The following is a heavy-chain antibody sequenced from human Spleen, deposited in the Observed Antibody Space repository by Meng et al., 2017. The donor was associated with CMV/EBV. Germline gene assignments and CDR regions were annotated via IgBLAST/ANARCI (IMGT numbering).Heavy chain of an antibody. Sequence: FTFSSYAMNWVRQAPGKGLEWVSAISGSGGSTYYADSVKGRFTISRDNSKNTLYLQMNSLRAEDTAVYYCAKVVTYSSSAGGSYYFDYWGQGTLVTVSS. CDR2: ISGSGGST. D-gene: IGHD6-6*01. J-gene: IGHJ4*02. CDR1: FTFSSYA. V-gene: IGHV3-23*01. CDR3: AKVVTYSSSAGGSYYFDY.